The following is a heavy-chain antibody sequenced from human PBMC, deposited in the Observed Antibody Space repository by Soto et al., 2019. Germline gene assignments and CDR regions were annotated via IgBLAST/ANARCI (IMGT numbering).Heavy chain of an antibody. J-gene: IGHJ3*02. CDR2: IIPILGIA. CDR1: GGTLSSYT. V-gene: IGHV1-69*02. Sequence: SIKVSCKSSGGTLSSYTISWVRQAPGQGLEWMGRIIPILGIANYAQKFQGRVTITADKSTSTAYMELSSLRSEDTAVYSCARAFYGGYPGGGAFDIWG. CDR3: ARAFYGGYPGGGAFDI. D-gene: IGHD3-22*01.